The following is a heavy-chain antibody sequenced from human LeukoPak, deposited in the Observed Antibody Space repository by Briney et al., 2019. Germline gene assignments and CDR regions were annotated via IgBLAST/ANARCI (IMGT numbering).Heavy chain of an antibody. V-gene: IGHV3-13*01. J-gene: IGHJ6*02. Sequence: GGSLRLSCAASGFTFSSYDMHGVRHATGKGLEWVPAIGTTGDTYYPGSVKGRFTISRENAKNSLYLQMNSLRAGDTAVYYCARGKVSGSYGMDGWGQGTTVTVS. CDR3: ARGKVSGSYGMDG. D-gene: IGHD3-10*01. CDR2: IGTTGDT. CDR1: GFTFSSYD.